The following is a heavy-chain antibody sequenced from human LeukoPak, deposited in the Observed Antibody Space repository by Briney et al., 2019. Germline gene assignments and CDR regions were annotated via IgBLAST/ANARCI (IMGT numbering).Heavy chain of an antibody. CDR1: GYSFTDYW. CDR3: ARRRSIAVADY. D-gene: IGHD6-19*01. Sequence: GESLKISCETSGYSFTDYWIGWVRQMPGKGLEWMGIIYPGNSDIKYSPSFQGQVTISADKSINTAYLQWSSLKASDPAMYYCARRRSIAVADYWGQGTLVPVSS. J-gene: IGHJ4*02. CDR2: IYPGNSDI. V-gene: IGHV5-51*01.